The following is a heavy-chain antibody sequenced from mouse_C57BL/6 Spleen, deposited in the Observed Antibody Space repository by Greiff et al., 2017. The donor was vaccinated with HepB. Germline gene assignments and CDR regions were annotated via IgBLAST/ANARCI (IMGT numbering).Heavy chain of an antibody. CDR1: GYSFTGYY. V-gene: IGHV1-42*01. CDR3: ARMRLRRGYAMDY. D-gene: IGHD2-4*01. Sequence: EVQLQQSGPELVKPGASVKISCKASGYSFTGYYMNWVKQSPEKSLEWIGEINPSTGGTTYNQKFKAKATLTVDKSSSTAYMQLKSLTSEDSAVYYCARMRLRRGYAMDYWGQGTSVTVSS. J-gene: IGHJ4*01. CDR2: INPSTGGT.